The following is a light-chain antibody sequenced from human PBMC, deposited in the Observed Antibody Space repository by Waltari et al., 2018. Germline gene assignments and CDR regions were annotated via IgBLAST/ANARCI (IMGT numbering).Light chain of an antibody. CDR3: YAAADNNLGV. Sequence: SFELTQTSSLSVSPGQTVRISCSGDVLANKYARWFPQKPGQAPVLIIFRDTGRPSGIPERFSGSSSGTTATLIIRGAQVEDEGDYYCYAAADNNLGVFGGGTKVTVL. CDR1: VLANKY. CDR2: RDT. V-gene: IGLV3-27*01. J-gene: IGLJ2*01.